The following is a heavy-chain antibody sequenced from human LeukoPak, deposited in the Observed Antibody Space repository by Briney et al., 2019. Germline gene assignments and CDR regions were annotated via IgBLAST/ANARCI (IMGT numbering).Heavy chain of an antibody. J-gene: IGHJ4*02. Sequence: ASVKVSCKAAGYTFTGYYMHWVRQAPGQGLEWMGRINPNSGGTNYAQKFQGRVTMTRDTSISTAYMELSRLRSDDTAVYYCARLHQLSYFDYWGQGTLVTVSS. CDR2: INPNSGGT. V-gene: IGHV1-2*06. CDR3: ARLHQLSYFDY. D-gene: IGHD1-1*01. CDR1: GYTFTGYY.